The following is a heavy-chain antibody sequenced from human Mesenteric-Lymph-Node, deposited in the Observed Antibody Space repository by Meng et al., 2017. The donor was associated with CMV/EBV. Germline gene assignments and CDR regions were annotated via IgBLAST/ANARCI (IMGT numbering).Heavy chain of an antibody. D-gene: IGHD4-23*01. CDR3: ARGIHYEGNSGAYDN. V-gene: IGHV1-46*01. J-gene: IGHJ4*02. CDR1: GYTFTNYY. Sequence: ASVKVSCKASGYTFTNYYIHWVRQAPGQGLEYMGLINPSGGSSSYAQKFQGRVTMTRDTSTSTVYMELSSLRSEDTAVYYCARGIHYEGNSGAYDNWGQGTLVTVSS. CDR2: INPSGGSS.